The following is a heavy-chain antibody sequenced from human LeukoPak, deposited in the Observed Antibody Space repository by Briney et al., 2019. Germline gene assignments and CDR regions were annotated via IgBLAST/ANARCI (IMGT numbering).Heavy chain of an antibody. CDR1: GGSISSGSYY. V-gene: IGHV4-61*02. CDR3: ASRGTVGDY. CDR2: IYASGTT. Sequence: SQTLSLTCTVSGGSISSGSYYWSWIRQPAGKGLEWIGRIYASGTTNYNPSLKSRVTISVDTSKNRFSLKLSSVTAADTAVYYCASRGTVGDYWGQGTLATVSS. D-gene: IGHD2-15*01. J-gene: IGHJ4*02.